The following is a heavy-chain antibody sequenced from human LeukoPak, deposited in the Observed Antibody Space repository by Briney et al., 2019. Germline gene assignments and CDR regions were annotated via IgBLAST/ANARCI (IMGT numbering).Heavy chain of an antibody. Sequence: GESLKISCQGSGYTFTTYWIGWVRQMPGKGLEWMGIIYPDDSDSRYSPSFRGQVTISVDKSISTAFLQWSSLKASDTGIYYCAIAHHEGSGSGWAGYYYGMDVWGQGTAVTVSS. D-gene: IGHD6-19*01. CDR1: GYTFTTYW. J-gene: IGHJ6*02. CDR3: AIAHHEGSGSGWAGYYYGMDV. V-gene: IGHV5-51*01. CDR2: IYPDDSDS.